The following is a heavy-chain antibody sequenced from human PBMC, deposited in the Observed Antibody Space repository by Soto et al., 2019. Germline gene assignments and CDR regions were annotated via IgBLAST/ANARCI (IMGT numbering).Heavy chain of an antibody. CDR1: GHKVTELS. V-gene: IGHV1-24*01. CDR3: ATVVGLGRYYSDA. J-gene: IGHJ5*02. D-gene: IGHD2-15*01. Sequence: ASVKVSCKVSGHKVTELSIYWMRQSPGTGLEGMGGFDPKDGLPVYAQNFEGRVTMTEDASTDTAYLEVENLRSEDTAVYFCATVVGLGRYYSDAWGQGSLVTVSS. CDR2: FDPKDGLP.